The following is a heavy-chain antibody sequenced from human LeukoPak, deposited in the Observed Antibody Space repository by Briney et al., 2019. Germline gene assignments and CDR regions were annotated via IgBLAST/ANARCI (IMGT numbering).Heavy chain of an antibody. CDR3: ARGVSSVPTEAEYFDY. CDR1: GGSFSDYY. D-gene: IGHD3-22*01. CDR2: IYHSGST. Sequence: SETLSLTCAVYGGSFSDYYWTWIRQPPGKGLEWIGEIYHSGSTNYNPSLKSRVTISVDTSKNQFSLKLSSVTATDTAVYYCARGVSSVPTEAEYFDYWGQGTLVTVSS. J-gene: IGHJ4*02. V-gene: IGHV4-34*01.